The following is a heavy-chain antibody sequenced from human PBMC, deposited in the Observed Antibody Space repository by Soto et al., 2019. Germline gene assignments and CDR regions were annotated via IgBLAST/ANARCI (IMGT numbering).Heavy chain of an antibody. D-gene: IGHD2-15*01. CDR2: INAGNGNT. CDR3: ARARGRAATRYDAFDI. J-gene: IGHJ3*02. Sequence: ASVKVSCKASGGTFSSYTISWVRQAPGQRLEWMGWINAGNGNTKYSQKFQGRVTITRDTSASTAYMELSSLRSEDTAVYYCARARGRAATRYDAFDIWGQGTTVTVSS. CDR1: GGTFSSYT. V-gene: IGHV1-3*01.